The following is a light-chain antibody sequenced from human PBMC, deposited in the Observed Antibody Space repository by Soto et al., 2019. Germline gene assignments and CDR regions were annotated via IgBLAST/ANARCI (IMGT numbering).Light chain of an antibody. CDR1: QSVLYSSNNRNY. J-gene: IGKJ4*01. Sequence: EIVMTQSTDSLSVSLGYRVTISCKSSQSVLYSSNNRNYLGWFQQKPGQPPKLLIYWASTRESGVPDRFSGSGSGTDFTLTINTLQAEDVAVYYCQQYYNTPLTFGGGSNVDNK. CDR2: WAS. CDR3: QQYYNTPLT. V-gene: IGKV4-1*01.